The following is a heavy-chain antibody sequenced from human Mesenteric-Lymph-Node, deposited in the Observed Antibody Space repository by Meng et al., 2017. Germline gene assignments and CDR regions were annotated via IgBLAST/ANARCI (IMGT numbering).Heavy chain of an antibody. J-gene: IGHJ3*02. Sequence: ASVKVSCKASGYTFTSYDINCVRQATGQGLVWMGWMNPNSGNTGYAQKFQGRVTITRNTSISTAYMELSSLSSEDTAVYYCARRSITMVRGGLIYAFYIWGQGTMVTVSS. D-gene: IGHD3-10*01. CDR3: ARRSITMVRGGLIYAFYI. CDR1: GYTFTSYD. CDR2: MNPNSGNT. V-gene: IGHV1-8*03.